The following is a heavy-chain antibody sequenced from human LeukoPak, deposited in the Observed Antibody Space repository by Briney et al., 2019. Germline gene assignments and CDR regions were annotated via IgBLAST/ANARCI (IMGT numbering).Heavy chain of an antibody. V-gene: IGHV3-21*01. CDR2: ISSSSYI. Sequence: GGSLRLSCAASGFTFSSYSMNWVRQAPGKGLEWVSSISSSSYIYYADSVKGRFTISRDNAKNSLYLQMNSLRAEDMAVYYCARDRDSYRNYYYYYGMDVWGQGTTVTVSS. D-gene: IGHD5-18*01. CDR1: GFTFSSYS. J-gene: IGHJ6*02. CDR3: ARDRDSYRNYYYYYGMDV.